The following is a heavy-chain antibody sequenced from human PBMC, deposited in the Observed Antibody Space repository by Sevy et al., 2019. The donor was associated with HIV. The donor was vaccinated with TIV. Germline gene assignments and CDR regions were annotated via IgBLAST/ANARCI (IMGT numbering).Heavy chain of an antibody. Sequence: SETLSLTCAVYGGSFSGYYWSWIRQPPGKGLEWMGEINHSGGTNYNPSLKSRVTISGDMSKNQFALNLNFVTAADTAVYYSARHCTGSSCSHAFDIWGQGTMVTVSS. V-gene: IGHV4-34*01. J-gene: IGHJ3*02. CDR1: GGSFSGYY. CDR2: INHSGGT. D-gene: IGHD2-15*01. CDR3: ARHCTGSSCSHAFDI.